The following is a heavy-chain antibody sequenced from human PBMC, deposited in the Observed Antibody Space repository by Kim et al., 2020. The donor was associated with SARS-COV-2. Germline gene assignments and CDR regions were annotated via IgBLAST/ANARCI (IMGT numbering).Heavy chain of an antibody. J-gene: IGHJ4*02. Sequence: SETLSLTCTVSGGSISSSSYYWGWIRQPPGKGLEWIGSIYYSGSTYYNPSLKSRVTISVDTSKNQFSLKLSSVTAADTAVYYCARRLYYGSVDYWGQGTLVTVSS. V-gene: IGHV4-39*01. CDR1: GGSISSSSYY. CDR2: IYYSGST. D-gene: IGHD3-10*01. CDR3: ARRLYYGSVDY.